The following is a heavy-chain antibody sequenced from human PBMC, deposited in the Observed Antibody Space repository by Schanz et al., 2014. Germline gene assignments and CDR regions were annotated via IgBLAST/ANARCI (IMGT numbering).Heavy chain of an antibody. D-gene: IGHD1-1*01. CDR3: ARDTTWRLDL. CDR2: VFPNGIT. CDR1: GGSIRSGTYY. Sequence: QVQLQESGPGLVKPSQTLSLTCTVSGGSIRSGTYYWSWIRQPAGKALEWVGRVFPNGITNYNPSLKRRVPIPRATSKNQFSRTLTSLTAADTAVYYCARDTTWRLDLWGRGTLVTVSS. J-gene: IGHJ2*01. V-gene: IGHV4-61*02.